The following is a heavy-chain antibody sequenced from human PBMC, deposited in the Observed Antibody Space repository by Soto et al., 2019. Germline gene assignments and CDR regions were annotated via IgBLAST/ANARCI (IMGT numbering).Heavy chain of an antibody. CDR1: GGSISSGDYY. CDR3: ARVKANGGFPHNFDY. D-gene: IGHD2-8*01. J-gene: IGHJ4*02. CDR2: IYYSGST. Sequence: QVQLQESGPGLVKPSQTLSLTCTVSGGSISSGDYYWRWIREPPGKGLEWIGYIYYSGSTYYNPSLKSRVTISVDTSNNQFSLKLSSVTAADTAVYYCARVKANGGFPHNFDYWGQGTLVTVSS. V-gene: IGHV4-30-4*01.